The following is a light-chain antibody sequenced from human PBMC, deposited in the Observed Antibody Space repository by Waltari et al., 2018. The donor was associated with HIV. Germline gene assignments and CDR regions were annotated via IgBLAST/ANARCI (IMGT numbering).Light chain of an antibody. Sequence: QSALTQSPSASGSPGQSVNISCSGANSDISDYNYVSLYQQHSDRPPKLIIFEVTNRPSVVADCFSCSRSGNTASLFVSGLQPEDEATYFCSSFAGTHKLFGGGTKLTVL. V-gene: IGLV2-8*01. CDR2: EVT. J-gene: IGLJ2*01. CDR1: NSDISDYNY. CDR3: SSFAGTHKL.